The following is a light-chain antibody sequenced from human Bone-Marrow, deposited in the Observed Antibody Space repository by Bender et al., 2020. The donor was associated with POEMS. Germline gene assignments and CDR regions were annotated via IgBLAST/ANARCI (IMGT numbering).Light chain of an antibody. V-gene: IGLV2-8*01. CDR2: EVT. Sequence: QSVLTQPPSASGSLGQSVTISCTGSSSDVGGYNYVSWYQQHPGKAPKVMIYEVTKRPSGVPDRFSGSKSGNTASLTVSGLQAEDEADYYCAAWEDSLNGWVFGGGTKLTVL. J-gene: IGLJ3*02. CDR1: SSDVGGYNY. CDR3: AAWEDSLNGWV.